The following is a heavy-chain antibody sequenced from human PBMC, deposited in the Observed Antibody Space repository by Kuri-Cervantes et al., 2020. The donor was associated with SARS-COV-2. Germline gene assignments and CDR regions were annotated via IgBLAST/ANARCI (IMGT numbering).Heavy chain of an antibody. J-gene: IGHJ6*03. CDR3: ARGELGISNYYYYYMDV. D-gene: IGHD7-27*01. CDR2: INPSGGST. Sequence: ASVKVSCKASGYTFTSYYMHWVRQAPGQGLEWMGIINPSGGSTSYAQKFQGRVTMTRDTSTSTVYMELSSLRPEDTAVYYCARGELGISNYYYYYMDVWGKGTTVTVSS. V-gene: IGHV1-46*01. CDR1: GYTFTSYY.